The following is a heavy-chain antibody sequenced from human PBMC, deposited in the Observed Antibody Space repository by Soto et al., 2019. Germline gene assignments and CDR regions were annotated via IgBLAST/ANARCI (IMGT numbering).Heavy chain of an antibody. CDR3: ARQSSGGGYYDMDV. D-gene: IGHD3-16*01. V-gene: IGHV4-59*08. CDR1: GGSISSYY. Sequence: QVQLQESGPGLVKPSETLSLTCTVSGGSISSYYWSWIRQTPGKGLEWIGYIYYSGSTNYNPSLRSRVTISVDTSKNQFSLKLSSVTAADTAVYYCARQSSGGGYYDMDVWGQGTTVTVSS. CDR2: IYYSGST. J-gene: IGHJ6*02.